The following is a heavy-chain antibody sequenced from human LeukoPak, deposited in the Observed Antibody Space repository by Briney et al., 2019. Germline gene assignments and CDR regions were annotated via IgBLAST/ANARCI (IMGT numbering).Heavy chain of an antibody. D-gene: IGHD3-3*01. Sequence: PSETLSLTCTVYGGSFSGYYWSWIRQPPGKGLEWIGEIIHSGSTNYNPSLKSRVTISVDTSKNQFSLKLSSVTAADTAVYYCARYDFWSGRTYYFDYWGQGTLVTVSS. J-gene: IGHJ4*02. CDR3: ARYDFWSGRTYYFDY. CDR1: GGSFSGYY. CDR2: IIHSGST. V-gene: IGHV4-34*12.